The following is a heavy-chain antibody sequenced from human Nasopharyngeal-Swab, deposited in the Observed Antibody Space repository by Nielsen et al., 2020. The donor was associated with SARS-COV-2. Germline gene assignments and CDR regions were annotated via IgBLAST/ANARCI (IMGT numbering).Heavy chain of an antibody. CDR1: GYSFTTYR. CDR2: INSSGGNT. V-gene: IGHV1-46*01. D-gene: IGHD3-10*01. CDR3: ARAYGVFYYGMDV. J-gene: IGHJ6*02. Sequence: ASVKVSCKASGYSFTTYRLHWVRQAPGQGLEWMGIINSSGGNTDYAQKLQGRITLTRDRSTSTVYMELSSLTFEDTAVYYCARAYGVFYYGMDVWGQGTTVTISS.